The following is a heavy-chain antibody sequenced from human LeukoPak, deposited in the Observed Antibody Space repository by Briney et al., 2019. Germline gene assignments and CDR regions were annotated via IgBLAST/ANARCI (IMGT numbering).Heavy chain of an antibody. Sequence: GGSLRLSCVASGFIFNTYSMNWVRQAPGKGLEWVSSISSSRGSYIYYGDSVRGRFTVSRDNAKNLLYLQMNGLRVEDTAVYYCARGTDGYNIDYWGQGTVVTVSS. CDR3: ARGTDGYNIDY. V-gene: IGHV3-21*06. CDR2: ISSSRGSYI. J-gene: IGHJ4*02. CDR1: GFIFNTYS. D-gene: IGHD5-24*01.